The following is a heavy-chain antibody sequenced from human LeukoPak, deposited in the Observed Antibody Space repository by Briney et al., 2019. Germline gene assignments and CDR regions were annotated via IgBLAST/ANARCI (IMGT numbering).Heavy chain of an antibody. CDR3: ARVDTVMANYFDL. CDR1: GFTVSLNC. J-gene: IGHJ4*02. D-gene: IGHD5-18*01. V-gene: IGHV3-53*04. Sequence: GGSLRLSCAASGFTVSLNCMTWVRQAPGKGLEWVSTIYSGGTTYYADSVMGRFTISRHNSRNTLYLQMNSLRAEDTAVYYCARVDTVMANYFDLWGQGTLVTVSS. CDR2: IYSGGTT.